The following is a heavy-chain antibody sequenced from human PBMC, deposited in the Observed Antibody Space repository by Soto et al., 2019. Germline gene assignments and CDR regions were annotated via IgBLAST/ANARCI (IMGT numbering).Heavy chain of an antibody. J-gene: IGHJ6*02. CDR2: IYPDDSDT. D-gene: IGHD6-25*01. Sequence: PGESLKISCKGSGYTFTSYWIGWVRQMPGKGLEWMGIIYPDDSDTRYSPSFQGQVTISPDKSVSTAYLQWSSLKASDTAMYYWARLCHSSDQALMVMAVGGQGTRVTVSS. CDR1: GYTFTSYW. V-gene: IGHV5-51*01. CDR3: ARLCHSSDQALMVMAV.